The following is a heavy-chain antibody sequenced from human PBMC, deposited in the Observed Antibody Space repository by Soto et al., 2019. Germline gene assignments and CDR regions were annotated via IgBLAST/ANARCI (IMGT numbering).Heavy chain of an antibody. J-gene: IGHJ5*01. CDR1: GYSFDSHW. CDR2: IDPSGSYT. V-gene: IGHV5-10-1*01. Sequence: GESLKISCKGSGYSFDSHWISWVRQMPGKGLEWMGRIDPSGSYTNYSPSFQGHVTISADPSISSAYLQWSSLKASEPAMSFCTRDEYNWNWCDPWGKGTLIAVSS. CDR3: TRDEYNWNWCDP. D-gene: IGHD1-20*01.